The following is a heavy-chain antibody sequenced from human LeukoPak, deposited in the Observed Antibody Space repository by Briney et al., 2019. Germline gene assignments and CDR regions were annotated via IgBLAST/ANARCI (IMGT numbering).Heavy chain of an antibody. CDR3: AKVGTRGGSSSSDY. CDR2: ISGSGGST. V-gene: IGHV3-23*01. CDR1: GFTFSSYA. D-gene: IGHD6-6*01. J-gene: IGHJ4*02. Sequence: GGSLRLSCAASGFTFSSYAMSWVRQAPGKGLEWVSAISGSGGSTYYADSVKGRFTISRDNSKNTLYLQMNSLRAEDTAVYYCAKVGTRGGSSSSDYWGQGTLVTVSS.